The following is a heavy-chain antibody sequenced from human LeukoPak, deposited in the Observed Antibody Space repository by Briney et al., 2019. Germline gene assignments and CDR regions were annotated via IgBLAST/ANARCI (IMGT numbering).Heavy chain of an antibody. D-gene: IGHD6-19*01. CDR3: ARVPVLYSSGWYPFDY. CDR1: GYTFINSD. V-gene: IGHV1-8*01. J-gene: IGHJ4*02. Sequence: GASVKVSCKTSGYTFINSDINWVRQATGQGLEWMGWMTPSSGNTGYGQKFRGRVTMTRDTSTSTVYMELSSLRSEDTAVYYCARVPVLYSSGWYPFDYWGQGTLVTVSS. CDR2: MTPSSGNT.